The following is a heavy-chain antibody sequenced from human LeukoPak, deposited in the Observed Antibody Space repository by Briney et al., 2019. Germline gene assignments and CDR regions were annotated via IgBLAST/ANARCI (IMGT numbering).Heavy chain of an antibody. D-gene: IGHD6-19*01. CDR1: GFTFSSYE. V-gene: IGHV3-48*03. CDR3: ARDPGIAVPLYYFDY. Sequence: GGSLRLSCAASGFTFSSYEMNWVRQAPGKGLEWVSYISSSGTTIYYADSVKGRFTISRDNAKNSLYLQMNSLRAEDTAVYYCARDPGIAVPLYYFDYWGRGTLVTVSS. CDR2: ISSSGTTI. J-gene: IGHJ4*02.